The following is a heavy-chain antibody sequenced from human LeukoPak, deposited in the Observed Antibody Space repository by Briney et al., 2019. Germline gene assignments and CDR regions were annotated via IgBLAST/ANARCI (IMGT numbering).Heavy chain of an antibody. CDR1: GFTFTTYA. CDR2: ISDSGVDT. Sequence: GGSLRLSCAASGFTFTTYAMSWVRQAPGKGLEGVSAISDSGVDTYYADSVRGRFTISRDNSKNTLYLQMNSLRAEDTAVYYCAKRVEYSSSSGGYFDFWGQGALVTVSS. J-gene: IGHJ4*02. CDR3: AKRVEYSSSSGGYFDF. V-gene: IGHV3-23*01. D-gene: IGHD6-6*01.